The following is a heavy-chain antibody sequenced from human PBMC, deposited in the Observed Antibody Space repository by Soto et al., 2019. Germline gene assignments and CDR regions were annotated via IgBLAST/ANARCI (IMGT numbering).Heavy chain of an antibody. CDR2: ISKDGSEN. CDR3: ARSRSGAVPDSFSY. CDR1: GFMFSRYA. Sequence: QVQLVESGGRVVQPGVSLRLSCAASGFMFSRYAIHWVRQAPGKGLEWVAVISKDGSENYYADSVRGRFYISRDKSKNTVYLEMNGMRDDDTAVFYCARSRSGAVPDSFSYWGQGTLVTVSS. D-gene: IGHD3-3*01. J-gene: IGHJ1*01. V-gene: IGHV3-30-3*01.